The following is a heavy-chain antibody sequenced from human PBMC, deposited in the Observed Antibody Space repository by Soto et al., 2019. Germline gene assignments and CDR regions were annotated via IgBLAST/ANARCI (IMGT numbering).Heavy chain of an antibody. CDR1: GFTFSSYG. V-gene: IGHV3-33*01. J-gene: IGHJ4*02. Sequence: SLRLSCAASGFTFSSYGMHWVRQAPGKGLEWVAVIWYDGSNKYYADSVKGRFTISRDNSKNTLYLQMNSLRAEDTAVYYCARAGPADYVWGSYRSYFDYWGQGTLVTVSS. CDR3: ARAGPADYVWGSYRSYFDY. D-gene: IGHD3-16*02. CDR2: IWYDGSNK.